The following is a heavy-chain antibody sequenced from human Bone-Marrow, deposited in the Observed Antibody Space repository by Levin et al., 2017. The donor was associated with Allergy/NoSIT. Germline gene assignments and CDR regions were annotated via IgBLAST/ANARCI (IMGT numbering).Heavy chain of an antibody. D-gene: IGHD3-3*01. J-gene: IGHJ5*02. Sequence: PGGSLRLSCAASGFTFSSYAMHWVRQAPGKGLEWVAVISYDGSNKYYADSVKGRFTISRDNSKNTLYLQMNSLRAEDTAVYYCARGGVASYVLRFLGQPEINWFDPWGQGTLVTVSS. CDR3: ARGGVASYVLRFLGQPEINWFDP. CDR2: ISYDGSNK. CDR1: GFTFSSYA. V-gene: IGHV3-30-3*01.